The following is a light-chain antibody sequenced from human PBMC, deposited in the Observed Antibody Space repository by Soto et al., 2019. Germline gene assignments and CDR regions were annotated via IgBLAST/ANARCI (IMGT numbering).Light chain of an antibody. CDR1: QSVSSSY. J-gene: IGKJ1*01. CDR2: GAS. V-gene: IGKV3-20*01. Sequence: EIVLTQSAGTLSLSPGERATLSCRASQSVSSSYLAWYQQKPGQAPRLLIYGASSRATGIPDRFSGSGSGTDFTLTISRLEPEVFAVYYCQQYGSSPPRTFGQGTKVEIK. CDR3: QQYGSSPPRT.